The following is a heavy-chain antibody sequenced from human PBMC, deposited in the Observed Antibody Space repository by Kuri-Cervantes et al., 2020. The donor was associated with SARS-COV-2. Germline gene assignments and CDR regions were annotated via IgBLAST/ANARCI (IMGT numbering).Heavy chain of an antibody. CDR1: GFTFSSYA. CDR3: AKRMPKYSYGQGPLDY. CDR2: ISGSGSST. D-gene: IGHD5-18*01. Sequence: GESLKISCAASGFTFSSYAMSWVRQAPGKGLEWVSAISGSGSSTYYADSVKGRFAISRDNSKNTLYLQMNSLRAEDTAVYYCAKRMPKYSYGQGPLDYWGQGTLVTVSS. J-gene: IGHJ4*02. V-gene: IGHV3-23*01.